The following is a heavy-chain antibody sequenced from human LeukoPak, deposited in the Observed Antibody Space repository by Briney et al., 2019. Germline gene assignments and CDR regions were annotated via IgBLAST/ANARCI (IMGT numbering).Heavy chain of an antibody. J-gene: IGHJ4*02. CDR2: IRYDGSNK. D-gene: IGHD6-6*01. Sequence: GGSLRLSSAASGFTFSSYSMNWVRQAPGKGLEWMALIRYDGSNKYYADSVRGRFTISRDNAKNSLYLQMNSLRAEDTALYYCARGHNSSPYFDYWGQGTLVTVSS. V-gene: IGHV3-33*08. CDR1: GFTFSSYS. CDR3: ARGHNSSPYFDY.